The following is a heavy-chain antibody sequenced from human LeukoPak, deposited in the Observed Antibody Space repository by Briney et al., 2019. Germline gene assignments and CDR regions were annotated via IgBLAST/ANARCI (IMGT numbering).Heavy chain of an antibody. Sequence: PSETLSLTCTVSGGSISSSSYYWGWIRQPPGKGLEWIGSIYYSGSTYYNPSLKSRVTISVDTSKNQFSLKLSSVTAADTAVYYCARERYLPSTKYGSGSQSLKDVWGKGTTVTVSS. V-gene: IGHV4-39*02. CDR1: GGSISSSSYY. CDR3: ARERYLPSTKYGSGSQSLKDV. CDR2: IYYSGST. J-gene: IGHJ6*04. D-gene: IGHD3-10*01.